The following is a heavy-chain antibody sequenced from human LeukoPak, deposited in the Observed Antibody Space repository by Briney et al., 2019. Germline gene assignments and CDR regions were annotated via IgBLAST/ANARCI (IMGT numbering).Heavy chain of an antibody. CDR1: GYTFTSYG. Sequence: ASVKVSCKASGYTFTSYGISWVRQAPGQGLEWMGWISAYNGNTNYAQKLQGRVTMTTDTSTSTAYMELRSLRSDDTAVYYCARDYGAQDYDFWSGLYYYYGMDVWGQGTTVTVSS. J-gene: IGHJ6*02. CDR3: ARDYGAQDYDFWSGLYYYYGMDV. V-gene: IGHV1-18*01. D-gene: IGHD3-3*01. CDR2: ISAYNGNT.